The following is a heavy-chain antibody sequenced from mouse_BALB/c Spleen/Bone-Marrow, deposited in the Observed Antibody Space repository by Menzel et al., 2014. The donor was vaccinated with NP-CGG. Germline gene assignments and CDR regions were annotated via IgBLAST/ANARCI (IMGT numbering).Heavy chain of an antibody. CDR3: ARGRYSNYEEDYAMDY. Sequence: EVQRVESGPGLVKPSQSLSLTCTVTGYSITSDYAWNWIRQFPGNKLEWMGYISYGGRTGYHPSLKSRISITRDTSMNQFFLHLNSVTTEDTATYYCARGRYSNYEEDYAMDYWGQGTSVTVSS. V-gene: IGHV3-2*02. D-gene: IGHD2-5*01. CDR2: ISYGGRT. J-gene: IGHJ4*01. CDR1: GYSITSDYA.